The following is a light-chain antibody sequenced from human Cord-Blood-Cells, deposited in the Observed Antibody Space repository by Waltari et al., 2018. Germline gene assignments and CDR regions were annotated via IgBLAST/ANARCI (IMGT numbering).Light chain of an antibody. Sequence: DIVMTQSPDSLPVSLGERATINCQSSQSVLYSSNNKNYLAWYQQKPGQPPKLLIYWASTRESGVPDRFSGSGSGTDFTLTISSLQAEDVAVCYCQQYYSTPYTFGQGTKLEIK. CDR3: QQYYSTPYT. CDR1: QSVLYSSNNKNY. V-gene: IGKV4-1*01. CDR2: WAS. J-gene: IGKJ2*01.